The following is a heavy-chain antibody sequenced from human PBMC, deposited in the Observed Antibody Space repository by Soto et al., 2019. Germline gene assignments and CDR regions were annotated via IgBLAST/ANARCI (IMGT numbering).Heavy chain of an antibody. D-gene: IGHD6-6*01. J-gene: IGHJ4*02. CDR1: GYSFTSYW. V-gene: IGHV5-10-1*01. CDR2: IDPSDSYT. Sequence: PGESLKISCKGSGYSFTSYWISWVRQMPGKGLEWMGRIDPSDSYTNYSPSFQGHVTISADKSISTAYLQWSSLKASDTAMYYCARHWGYSSSSDYWGKGTLVTVSS. CDR3: ARHWGYSSSSDY.